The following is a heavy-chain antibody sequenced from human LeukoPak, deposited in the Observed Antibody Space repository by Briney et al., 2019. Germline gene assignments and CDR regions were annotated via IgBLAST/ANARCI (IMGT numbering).Heavy chain of an antibody. CDR1: GGSISSYY. CDR3: ARGRATYYDSSGYYGSDAFNI. CDR2: IYTSGST. D-gene: IGHD3-22*01. Sequence: PSGTLSLTCTVSGGSISSYYWSWIRQPAGKGLEWIGRIYTSGSTNYNPSLKSRVTMSVDTSKNQFSLKLSSVTAADTAVYYCARGRATYYDSSGYYGSDAFNIWGQGTMVTVSS. J-gene: IGHJ3*02. V-gene: IGHV4-4*07.